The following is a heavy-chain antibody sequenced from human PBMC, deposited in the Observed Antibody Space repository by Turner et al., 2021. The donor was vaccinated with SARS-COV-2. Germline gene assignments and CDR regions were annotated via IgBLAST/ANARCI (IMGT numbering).Heavy chain of an antibody. Sequence: HVQMGQSGAAVKEAGSSVKVSCQAAGGPFSSSVISCVRQAPGQGIQCIGKIMPLFGAANYSQKFQGNVKITEDKFTISAYMELSTLRSEDTAVYYCVRDLVYSGYGSSPYLDDWGQGTLVTVSS. CDR3: VRDLVYSGYGSSPYLDD. CDR1: GGPFSSSV. V-gene: IGHV1-69*06. D-gene: IGHD5-12*01. CDR2: IMPLFGAA. J-gene: IGHJ4*02.